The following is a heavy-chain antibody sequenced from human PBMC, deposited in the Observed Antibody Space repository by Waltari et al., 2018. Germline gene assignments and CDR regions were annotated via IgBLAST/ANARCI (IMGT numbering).Heavy chain of an antibody. J-gene: IGHJ1*01. CDR1: GGSFSGYY. V-gene: IGHV4-34*01. D-gene: IGHD2-15*01. Sequence: QVQLQQWGAGLLKPSETLSLTCAVYGGSFSGYYWSWIRQPPGKGLEWIGEINHRGSTTYNASLKRRVTISVDTSKTKFALKLSSVTAADTAVYYCARAYCSGGSCYGEYFQHWGQGTLVTVSS. CDR3: ARAYCSGGSCYGEYFQH. CDR2: INHRGST.